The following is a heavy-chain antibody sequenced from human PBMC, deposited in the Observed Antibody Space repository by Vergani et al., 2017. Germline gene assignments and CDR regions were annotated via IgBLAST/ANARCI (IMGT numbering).Heavy chain of an antibody. CDR3: AKHFRGWGIDY. CDR1: GFSFSDYA. V-gene: IGHV3-23*01. Sequence: EVQLLESGGGLVQPGGSLRLSCAASGFSFSDYAMSWVRQAPGKGLEWVAAISGSGSTTYYADSVKGRFTVSRDNSKNTLYLQMNSLRTDDTATYYCAKHFRGWGIDYWGQGTQVIVSS. D-gene: IGHD3-16*01. CDR2: ISGSGSTT. J-gene: IGHJ4*02.